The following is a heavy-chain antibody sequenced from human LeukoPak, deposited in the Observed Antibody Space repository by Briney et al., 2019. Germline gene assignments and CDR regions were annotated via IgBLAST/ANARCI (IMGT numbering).Heavy chain of an antibody. D-gene: IGHD5-12*01. CDR1: GFTFSSYA. Sequence: GGSLRLSCSASGFTFSSYAMHWVRQAPGKGLEYVSAISSNGGSTYYADSVKGRFTISRDNSKNTLYLQMSSLRAEDTAVYYCVKDAGYSGYVPGLARITNDYWGQGTLVTVSS. CDR2: ISSNGGST. J-gene: IGHJ4*02. V-gene: IGHV3-64D*06. CDR3: VKDAGYSGYVPGLARITNDY.